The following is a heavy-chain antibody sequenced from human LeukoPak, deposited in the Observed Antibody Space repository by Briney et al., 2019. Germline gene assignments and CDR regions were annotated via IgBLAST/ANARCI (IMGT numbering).Heavy chain of an antibody. V-gene: IGHV1-69*05. CDR3: ARVPRAYGSGQYYFDY. D-gene: IGHD3-10*01. Sequence: SVKVSCKASGGTFSSYAISWVRQAPGQGLEWMGGIIPIFGTANYAQKFQGRVTITTDESTSTAYMELSSLRSEDTAVYYCARVPRAYGSGQYYFDYWGQGTLVTVSP. CDR2: IIPIFGTA. J-gene: IGHJ4*02. CDR1: GGTFSSYA.